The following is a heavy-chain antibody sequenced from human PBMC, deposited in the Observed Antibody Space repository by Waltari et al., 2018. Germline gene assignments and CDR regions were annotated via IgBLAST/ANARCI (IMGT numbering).Heavy chain of an antibody. Sequence: QVQLVQSGAEVKRPGSSVKVSCKASGDTLKNYGISWVRQAPGLGLEWMGRILPIVDRDHYAQKFQGRLTMTRDTSTTTAHMELRALTSGDTAVYFCARGRTVRTYDYFDSWGQGTLVTVSS. CDR2: ILPIVDRD. J-gene: IGHJ4*02. V-gene: IGHV1-69*04. D-gene: IGHD3-16*01. CDR3: ARGRTVRTYDYFDS. CDR1: GDTLKNYG.